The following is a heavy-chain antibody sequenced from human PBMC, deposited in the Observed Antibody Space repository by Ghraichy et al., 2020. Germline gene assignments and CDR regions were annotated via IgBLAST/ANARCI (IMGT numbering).Heavy chain of an antibody. J-gene: IGHJ2*01. Sequence: SETLSLTCTVSGGSISSSSYYWGWIRQPPGKGLEWIGSIYYSGSTYYNPSLKSRVTISVDTSKNQFSLKLSSVTAADTAVYYCARPGVARSSSWYFDLWGRGTLVTVSS. CDR1: GGSISSSSYY. V-gene: IGHV4-39*01. CDR2: IYYSGST. CDR3: ARPGVARSSSWYFDL. D-gene: IGHD6-13*01.